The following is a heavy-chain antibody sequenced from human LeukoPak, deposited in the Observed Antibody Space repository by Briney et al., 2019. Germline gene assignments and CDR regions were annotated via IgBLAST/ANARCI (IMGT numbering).Heavy chain of an antibody. CDR3: ARENYDILTGYYYWFDP. D-gene: IGHD3-9*01. Sequence: SDTLSLTCTVSGGSISSYYWSWIRQPPGKGLEWIGYVYYSGSTNYNPSLKSRVTISVDTSKNQFSLKLSSVTAADTAVYYCARENYDILTGYYYWFDPWGQGTLVTV. J-gene: IGHJ5*02. CDR2: VYYSGST. V-gene: IGHV4-59*01. CDR1: GGSISSYY.